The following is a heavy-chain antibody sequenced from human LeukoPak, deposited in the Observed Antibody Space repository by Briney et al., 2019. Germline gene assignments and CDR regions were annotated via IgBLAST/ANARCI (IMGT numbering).Heavy chain of an antibody. CDR2: IKQDASEK. CDR3: ARGRYCSSSSCYAGAYDI. J-gene: IGHJ3*02. D-gene: IGHD2-2*01. Sequence: GGSLRLSCEASGFTFSNYWMTWVRQAPGKGPEWVATIKQDASEKYYVDSVRGRFTISRDNAKNSLFLQMNSLRAEDTALYFCARGRYCSSSSCYAGAYDIWGQGTMVTVSS. V-gene: IGHV3-7*04. CDR1: GFTFSNYW.